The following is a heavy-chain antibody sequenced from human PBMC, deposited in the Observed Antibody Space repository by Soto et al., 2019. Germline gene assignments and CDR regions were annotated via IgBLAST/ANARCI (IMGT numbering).Heavy chain of an antibody. Sequence: PSETLSLTCTVSGGSISSGDYYWSWIRQPPGKGLEWIGYIYYSGSTYYNPSLKSRVTISVDTSKNQFSLKLSSVTAADTAVYYCARGRGSIFGVDHIPQYFDYWGQGTLVTVSS. V-gene: IGHV4-30-4*01. J-gene: IGHJ4*02. D-gene: IGHD3-3*01. CDR2: IYYSGST. CDR1: GGSISSGDYY. CDR3: ARGRGSIFGVDHIPQYFDY.